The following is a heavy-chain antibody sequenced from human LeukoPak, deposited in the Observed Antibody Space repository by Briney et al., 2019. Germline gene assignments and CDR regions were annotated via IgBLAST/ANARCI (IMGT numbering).Heavy chain of an antibody. D-gene: IGHD2-21*02. CDR3: ARGRGVVTATTYYFDY. J-gene: IGHJ4*02. CDR1: GGSISSGAFH. Sequence: PSQTLSLTCTVSGGSISSGAFHWSWIRQHPGKGLEWIGYIYDSGSTYYNPSLKSRVIISVDTSKNQFSLKLSSVTAADTAVYYCARGRGVVTATTYYFDYWGQGTQVTVSS. V-gene: IGHV4-31*03. CDR2: IYDSGST.